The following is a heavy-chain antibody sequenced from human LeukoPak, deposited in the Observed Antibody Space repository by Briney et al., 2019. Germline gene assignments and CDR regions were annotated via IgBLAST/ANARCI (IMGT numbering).Heavy chain of an antibody. CDR2: ISGSGGST. D-gene: IGHD3-9*01. V-gene: IGHV3-23*01. Sequence: GGPLRLSCAASGFTFSSYAMSWVRQAPGKGLEWVSAISGSGGSTYYADSVKGRFTISRDNSKNTLYLQMSSLRAEDTAVYYCAKADILTGYPSFDYWGQGTLVTVSS. J-gene: IGHJ4*02. CDR3: AKADILTGYPSFDY. CDR1: GFTFSSYA.